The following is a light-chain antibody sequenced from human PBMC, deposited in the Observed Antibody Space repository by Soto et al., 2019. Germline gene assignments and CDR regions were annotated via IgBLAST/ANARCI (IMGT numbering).Light chain of an antibody. Sequence: QPVLTQPPSVSGAPGQRVTISCTGSSSNIGAGYDVHWYRQLPGTAPKLLIYGNTNRPSGVPDRFSGSKSGTSASLAITGLQAEDEADYYCQSYDSSLSGWGVFGGGTKVTVL. CDR3: QSYDSSLSGWGV. CDR2: GNT. CDR1: SSNIGAGYD. J-gene: IGLJ2*01. V-gene: IGLV1-40*01.